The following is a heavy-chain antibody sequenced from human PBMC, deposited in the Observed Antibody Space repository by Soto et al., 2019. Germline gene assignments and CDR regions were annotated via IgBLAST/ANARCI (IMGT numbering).Heavy chain of an antibody. Sequence: PGGSLSLSCAASGFAFSSHPMILVRQAPEKGLEWVAGISDSGSLTYNADSVRGRFTISRDNSKNTLYLQMNSLRAEDTAVYYCARRTFGSSRSFDIWGQGTMVTVSS. CDR3: ARRTFGSSRSFDI. V-gene: IGHV3-23*01. CDR2: ISDSGSLT. D-gene: IGHD6-6*01. CDR1: GFAFSSHP. J-gene: IGHJ3*02.